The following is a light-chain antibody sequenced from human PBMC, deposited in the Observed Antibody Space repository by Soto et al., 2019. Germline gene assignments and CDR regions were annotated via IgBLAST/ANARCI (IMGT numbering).Light chain of an antibody. CDR1: QSVSSY. V-gene: IGKV3-11*01. J-gene: IGKJ1*01. CDR2: DAS. Sequence: EIVLTQSPATLSLSPGERATLSYRASQSVSSYFAWYQQKPGQAPRLLIYDASNRATGIPARFSGSGSGTDFTLTISSLEPDDFAVYYCQQRGNWPVTFGQGTRVDIK. CDR3: QQRGNWPVT.